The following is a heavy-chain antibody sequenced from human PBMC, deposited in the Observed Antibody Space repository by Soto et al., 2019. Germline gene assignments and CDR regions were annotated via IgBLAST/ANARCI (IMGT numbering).Heavy chain of an antibody. Sequence: VGSLILSCVGSGFIFSNNGMHWVRQTPGKGLEWVAFMSYDGSDTFYADSVKGRFTISRDNSKNTLFLHMSNLRAEDTAMYYCARAYSSGWTDNPYYFDYWGQGTLVTV. V-gene: IGHV3-30*03. CDR3: ARAYSSGWTDNPYYFDY. CDR2: MSYDGSDT. J-gene: IGHJ4*02. D-gene: IGHD6-19*01. CDR1: GFIFSNNG.